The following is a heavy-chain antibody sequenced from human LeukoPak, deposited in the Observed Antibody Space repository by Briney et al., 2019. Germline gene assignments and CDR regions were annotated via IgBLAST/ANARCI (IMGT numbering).Heavy chain of an antibody. V-gene: IGHV3-20*04. CDR2: INWNGGST. CDR3: AKARYSSGPFDY. CDR1: GFTLSNAW. D-gene: IGHD6-19*01. Sequence: GGSLRLSCAASGFTLSNAWMNWVRQAPGKGLEWVSGINWNGGSTGYADSVKGRFTISRDNAKNSLYLQMNSLRAEDTAFYYCAKARYSSGPFDYWGQGTLVTVSS. J-gene: IGHJ4*02.